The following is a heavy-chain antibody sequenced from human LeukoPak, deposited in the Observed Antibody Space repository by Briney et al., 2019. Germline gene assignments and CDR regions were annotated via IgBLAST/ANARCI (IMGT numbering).Heavy chain of an antibody. J-gene: IGHJ4*02. V-gene: IGHV1-69*06. CDR2: IIPMSGTV. CDR3: ARETGYAYGRAPLDY. CDR1: GGTFSTFG. D-gene: IGHD5-18*01. Sequence: SVKVSCKASGGTFSTFGIGWVRQAPGQGLEWMGGIIPMSGTVNNAQKFQGRVTITADKSTGTAYMELSSLRSDDTAVYYCARETGYAYGRAPLDYWGQGTLVTVSS.